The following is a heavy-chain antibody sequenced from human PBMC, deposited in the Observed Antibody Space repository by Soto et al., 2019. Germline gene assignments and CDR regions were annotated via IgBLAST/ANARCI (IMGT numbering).Heavy chain of an antibody. CDR2: IYYSGST. D-gene: IGHD3-3*01. J-gene: IGHJ4*02. V-gene: IGHV4-31*03. CDR1: GGSISSGGYY. CDR3: ARGGPRTYYDFWSGYYPFDY. Sequence: LSLTCTVSGGSISSGGYYWSWIRQHPGKGLEWIGYIYYSGSTYYNPSLKSRVTISVDTSKNQFSLKLSSVTAADTAVYYCARGGPRTYYDFWSGYYPFDYWGQGTLVTVSS.